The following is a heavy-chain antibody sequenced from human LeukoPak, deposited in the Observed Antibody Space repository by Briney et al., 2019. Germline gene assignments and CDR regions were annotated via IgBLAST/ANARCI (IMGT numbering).Heavy chain of an antibody. J-gene: IGHJ4*02. CDR1: GFTFSSYG. V-gene: IGHV3-33*08. D-gene: IGHD6-13*01. CDR3: ARGTGSWSSNLDY. CDR2: IWYDGSNK. Sequence: GGSLRLSCAASGFTFSSYGMHWVRQAPGKGLEWVAVIWYDGSNKYYADSVKGRFTISRDNSKNTLYLQMNSLRAEDTAVYYCARGTGSWSSNLDYWGQGTLVTVSS.